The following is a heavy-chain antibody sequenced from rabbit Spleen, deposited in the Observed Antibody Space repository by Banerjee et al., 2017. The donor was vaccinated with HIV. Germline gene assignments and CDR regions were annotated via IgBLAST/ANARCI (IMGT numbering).Heavy chain of an antibody. D-gene: IGHD1-1*01. CDR1: GFSFNDDYV. J-gene: IGHJ6*01. CDR2: INTWSGRP. V-gene: IGHV1S45*01. CDR3: ARDTSSSFSSYGMDL. Sequence: QEQLEESGGGLVQPGGSLTLPCTASGFSFNDDYVMCWVRQAPGKGLKWIACINTWSGRPVYANWAKGRFTISKTSSTTVTLQLTRLTAADTATYFCARDTSSSFSSYGMDLWGPGTLVTVS.